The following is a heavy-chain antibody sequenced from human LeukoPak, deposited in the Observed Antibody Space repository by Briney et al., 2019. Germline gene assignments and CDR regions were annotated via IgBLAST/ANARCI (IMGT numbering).Heavy chain of an antibody. CDR1: GFTFSDYS. J-gene: IGHJ6*03. CDR3: ARTPHSSGYQYYYYYYMDV. D-gene: IGHD3-22*01. Sequence: GGSLRLSCAASGFTFSDYSMNWVRQAPGKGLEWVSSISSSGSYIYYADSVKGRFTISRDNAKNSLHLQMNSLRAEDTAVYYCARTPHSSGYQYYYYYYMDVWGKGTTVTVSS. V-gene: IGHV3-21*01. CDR2: ISSSGSYI.